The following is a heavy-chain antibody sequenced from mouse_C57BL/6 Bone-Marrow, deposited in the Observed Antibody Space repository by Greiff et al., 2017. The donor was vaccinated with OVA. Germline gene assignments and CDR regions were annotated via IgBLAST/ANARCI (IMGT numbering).Heavy chain of an antibody. J-gene: IGHJ4*01. D-gene: IGHD1-1*01. CDR3: ARSLIRGAMDY. CDR1: GFTFTDYY. Sequence: EVKLVESGGGLVQPGGSLSLSCAASGFTFTDYYMSCVRQPLGKALQWLGFIRNKANGYTTEYSASVKGRFTITRDNYQSILYLQMNALRAEDSATYYCARSLIRGAMDYWGQGTSVTVSS. CDR2: IRNKANGYTT. V-gene: IGHV7-3*01.